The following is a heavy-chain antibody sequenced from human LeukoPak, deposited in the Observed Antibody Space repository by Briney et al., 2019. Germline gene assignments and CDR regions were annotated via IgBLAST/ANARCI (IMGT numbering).Heavy chain of an antibody. CDR1: GFTFRSYA. CDR3: AKASNWYYFDY. D-gene: IGHD1-1*01. Sequence: GGSLRLSCAASGFTFRSYAMSWVRQAPGKGLEWVSAISGSTVSTYYAESVRGRFSISRDNSKNTLYLQMNSLRAEDTAVYYCAKASNWYYFDYWGQGTLVTVSS. J-gene: IGHJ4*02. V-gene: IGHV3-23*01. CDR2: ISGSTVST.